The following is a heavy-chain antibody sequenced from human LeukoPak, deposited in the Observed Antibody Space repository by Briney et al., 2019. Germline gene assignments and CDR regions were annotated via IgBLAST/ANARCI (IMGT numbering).Heavy chain of an antibody. CDR1: GGSFSGYY. CDR3: ARALYGMDV. CDR2: INHSGST. Sequence: SETLSLTCAVYGGSFSGYYWSWIRQPPGKGLEWIGEINHSGSTNYNPSLKSRVTISVDTSKNQFSLKLSSVTAADTAVNYCARALYGMDVWGQGTTVTVSS. V-gene: IGHV4-34*01. J-gene: IGHJ6*02.